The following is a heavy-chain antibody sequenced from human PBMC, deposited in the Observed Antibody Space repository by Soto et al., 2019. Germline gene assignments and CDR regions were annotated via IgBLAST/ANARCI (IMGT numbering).Heavy chain of an antibody. CDR2: INPNSGGT. D-gene: IGHD6-6*01. CDR1: GYTFTGYY. CDR3: ARDGIVGYSSSRTNNWFDP. V-gene: IGHV1-2*04. J-gene: IGHJ5*02. Sequence: ASVKVSCKASGYTFTGYYMHWVRQAPGQGLEWMGWINPNSGGTNYAQKFQGWVTMTRDTSISTAYMELSRLRSDDTAVYYCARDGIVGYSSSRTNNWFDPWGQGTLVTVSS.